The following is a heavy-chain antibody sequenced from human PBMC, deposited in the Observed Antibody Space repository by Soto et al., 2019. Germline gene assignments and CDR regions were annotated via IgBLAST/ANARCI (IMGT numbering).Heavy chain of an antibody. CDR3: AKEQFCSSASCYGMDV. CDR2: ISGRGGST. J-gene: IGHJ6*02. Sequence: PGGSLRLSCAASGFTFSSYAMSWVRQAPGKGLEWVSSISGRGGSTYYADSVKGRFTISRDNSKNTLYLQMNSLRAEDTAVYYCAKEQFCSSASCYGMDVWGQGTTVTVSS. D-gene: IGHD2-2*01. V-gene: IGHV3-23*01. CDR1: GFTFSSYA.